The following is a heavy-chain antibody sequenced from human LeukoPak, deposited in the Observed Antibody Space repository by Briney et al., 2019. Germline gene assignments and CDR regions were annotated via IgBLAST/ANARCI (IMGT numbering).Heavy chain of an antibody. Sequence: PGGSLRLSCAASGFTVSSNYMSWVRQAPGKGLEWVSVIYSGGSTYYADSVKGRFTISRDNSKNTLYLQMNSLRAEDTAVYYCARDLSVDYYYYGIDVWGQGTTVTVSS. J-gene: IGHJ6*02. V-gene: IGHV3-53*01. CDR1: GFTVSSNY. CDR2: IYSGGST. CDR3: ARDLSVDYYYYGIDV.